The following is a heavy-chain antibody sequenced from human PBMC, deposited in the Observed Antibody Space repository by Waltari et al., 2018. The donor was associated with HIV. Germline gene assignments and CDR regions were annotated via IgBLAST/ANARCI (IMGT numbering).Heavy chain of an antibody. Sequence: EVQLVESGGGLVQLGESLSLRCAASGCPFRFYSLHWVRQAPGKGLEWVSAISRTSSYIYYADSVKGRFTISRDNAKNSVYLQMNSLRVEDTAVYYCARDERRCNSGDCYPSDYWGQGTLVTVSS. J-gene: IGHJ4*02. CDR1: GCPFRFYS. CDR3: ARDERRCNSGDCYPSDY. CDR2: ISRTSSYI. V-gene: IGHV3-21*02. D-gene: IGHD2-21*02.